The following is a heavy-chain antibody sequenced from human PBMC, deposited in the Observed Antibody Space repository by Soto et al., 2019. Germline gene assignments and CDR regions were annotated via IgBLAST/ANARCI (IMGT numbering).Heavy chain of an antibody. CDR2: IYWNDDK. V-gene: IGHV2-5*01. D-gene: IGHD6-19*01. J-gene: IGHJ5*02. Sequence: QITLKESGPTLVKPTQHLTLTFTFSGFSLSTSGVGVGWIRQPPGKALEWLALIYWNDDKRYSPSLRSRLTITSDTSKTQVVLTMTTMDPVDTATYYGSHRQCQGPWLVRRKVDWFDPWGQGTLVTVSS. CDR3: SHRQCQGPWLVRRKVDWFDP. CDR1: GFSLSTSGVG.